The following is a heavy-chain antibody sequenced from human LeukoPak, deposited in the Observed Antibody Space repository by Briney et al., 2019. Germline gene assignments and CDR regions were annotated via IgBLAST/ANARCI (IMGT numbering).Heavy chain of an antibody. CDR1: GGSISSGSYY. CDR2: IYTSGST. V-gene: IGHV4-61*02. CDR3: ARLVSEAPAAKHAFDI. D-gene: IGHD2-2*01. J-gene: IGHJ3*02. Sequence: SETLSLTCTVSGGSISSGSYYWSWIRQPAGKGLEWIGRIYTSGSTNYNPSLKSRVTISVDTSKNQFSLKLSSVTAADTAVYYCARLVSEAPAAKHAFDIWGQGTMVTVSS.